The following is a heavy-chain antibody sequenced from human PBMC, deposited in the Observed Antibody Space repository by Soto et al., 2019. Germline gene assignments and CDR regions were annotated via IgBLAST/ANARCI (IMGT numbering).Heavy chain of an antibody. CDR2: IKSKTDGGTT. J-gene: IGHJ3*02. V-gene: IGHV3-15*01. D-gene: IGHD2-2*02. Sequence: TGGSLRLSCAASGFTFSNAWMSWVRQAPGKGLEWVGRIKSKTDGGTTDYAAPVKGRFTISRDDSKNTLYLQMNSLKTEDTAVCYCTTDSRYPDAFDIWGQGTMVTVSS. CDR3: TTDSRYPDAFDI. CDR1: GFTFSNAW.